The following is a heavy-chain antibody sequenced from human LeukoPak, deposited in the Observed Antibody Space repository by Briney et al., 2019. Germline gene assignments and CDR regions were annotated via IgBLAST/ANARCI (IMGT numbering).Heavy chain of an antibody. CDR3: ARGPSGIQVWPPDY. CDR1: GFTFSSFG. V-gene: IGHV3-30*03. D-gene: IGHD5-18*01. J-gene: IGHJ4*02. Sequence: GGSLRLSCAASGFTFSSFGMHWVRQAPGKGLEWLAVISYDGGNKYYADSVKGRFTISRDSSKNTLFLQMNSLRAEDTAVYYCARGPSGIQVWPPDYWGQGTLVTVSS. CDR2: ISYDGGNK.